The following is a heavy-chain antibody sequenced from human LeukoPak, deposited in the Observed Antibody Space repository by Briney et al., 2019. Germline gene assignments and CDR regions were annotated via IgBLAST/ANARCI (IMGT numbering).Heavy chain of an antibody. CDR1: GYTFSSYW. CDR3: ARDQVAMPA. D-gene: IGHD2-15*01. V-gene: IGHV3-7*01. J-gene: IGHJ5*02. CDR2: IKEDGSEK. Sequence: GGSLRLSCAASGYTFSSYWMSWVRQAPGKGLEWVANIKEDGSEKYYVDSVMGRFTISRDNAKNSLYMQMNSLRAGDKALYYCARDQVAMPAWGKGTLVTVSS.